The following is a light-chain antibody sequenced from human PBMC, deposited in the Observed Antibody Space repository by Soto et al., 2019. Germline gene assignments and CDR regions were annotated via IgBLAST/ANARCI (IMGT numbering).Light chain of an antibody. CDR2: EVS. CDR1: SSDAGGYNY. J-gene: IGLJ1*01. Sequence: QSALPQPASVSGSPGPSITISCTGTSSDAGGYNYVSWHQQHPGKAPKLMIYEVSNRPSGVSNRFSGSKSGKTASLTISGLQAEDGADYYCSSYGGTSTRYAFGTGTKLTVL. CDR3: SSYGGTSTRYA. V-gene: IGLV2-14*01.